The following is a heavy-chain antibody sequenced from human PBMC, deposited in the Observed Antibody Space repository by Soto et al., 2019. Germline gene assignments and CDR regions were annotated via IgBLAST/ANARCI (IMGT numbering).Heavy chain of an antibody. CDR3: ARHPYCSGGSCYLSWFDP. CDR1: GYSFTSYW. J-gene: IGHJ5*02. D-gene: IGHD2-15*01. CDR2: IDPSDSYT. Sequence: EVQLVQSGAEVKKPGESLRISCKGSGYSFTSYWISWVRQMPGKGLEWMGRIDPSDSYTNYSPSFQGHVTISADKSISTAYLQWSSLKASDTAMYYCARHPYCSGGSCYLSWFDPWGQGTLVTVSS. V-gene: IGHV5-10-1*03.